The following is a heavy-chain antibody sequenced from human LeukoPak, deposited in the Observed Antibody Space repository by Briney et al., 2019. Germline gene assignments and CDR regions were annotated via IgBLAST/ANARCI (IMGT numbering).Heavy chain of an antibody. CDR2: ISSNGDNT. J-gene: IGHJ4*02. CDR1: GFTLSTYV. Sequence: PGGCLRLSRSVSGFTLSTYVMHWVRQAPGGGVEDVSAISSNGDNTYYADSVKGRFAISRDNSKNTLYLQMSSLRADDTAVYYCVRGTGYWGQGTLVTVSS. V-gene: IGHV3-64D*06. CDR3: VRGTGY.